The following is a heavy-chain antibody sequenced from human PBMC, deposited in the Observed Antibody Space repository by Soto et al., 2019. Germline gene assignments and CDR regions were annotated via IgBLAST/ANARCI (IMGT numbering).Heavy chain of an antibody. D-gene: IGHD3-10*01. CDR2: INSDGTTT. Sequence: EVQLVESGGGIVQPGGSLRLSCAASGFTFSSNWMHWVRQAPGKGLVWVARINSDGTTTTYADPVKGRFTISRDNAKNTVYLQRNSLRFEDMAVCDCATVGTGSYNWFDAGGRGALVTVSS. CDR1: GFTFSSNW. J-gene: IGHJ5*02. CDR3: ATVGTGSYNWFDA. V-gene: IGHV3-74*01.